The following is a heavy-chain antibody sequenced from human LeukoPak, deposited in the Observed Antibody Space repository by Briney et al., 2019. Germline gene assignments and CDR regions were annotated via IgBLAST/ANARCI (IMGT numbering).Heavy chain of an antibody. J-gene: IGHJ5*02. D-gene: IGHD6-13*01. Sequence: PSETLSLTCAVYGGSFSGYYWSWIRQPPGKGLEWIGEFNHSGSTNYNPSLKSRVTISVDTSKNQFSLKLSSVTAADTAVYYCARVRSSRWYVGVGWFDPWGQGTLVTVSS. V-gene: IGHV4-34*01. CDR2: FNHSGST. CDR3: ARVRSSRWYVGVGWFDP. CDR1: GGSFSGYY.